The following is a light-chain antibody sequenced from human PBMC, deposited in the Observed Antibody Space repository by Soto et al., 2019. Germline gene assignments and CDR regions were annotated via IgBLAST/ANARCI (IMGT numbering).Light chain of an antibody. CDR1: QFIHSRY. J-gene: IGKJ1*01. V-gene: IGKV3-20*01. CDR2: GAS. Sequence: EIVLTQSAGTLSLSPGESATLLWRASQFIHSRYLAWYQQKNGQAPRLLIYGASSRATGIPDRFSGSGYGTDFNLTISRLETEDFAVYYCQQYDSSPKTFGQGTKVDIK. CDR3: QQYDSSPKT.